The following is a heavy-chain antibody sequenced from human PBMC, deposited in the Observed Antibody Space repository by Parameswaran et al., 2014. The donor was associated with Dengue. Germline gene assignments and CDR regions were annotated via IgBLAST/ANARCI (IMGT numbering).Heavy chain of an antibody. J-gene: IGHJ6*02. Sequence: WIRQPPGKGLEWIGEINHSGSTNYNPSLKSRVTISVDTSKNQFSLKLSSVTAADTAVYYCARAGLQNIMRHYYYGMDVWGQGTTVTVSS. D-gene: IGHD5-18*01. V-gene: IGHV4-34*01. CDR3: ARAGLQNIMRHYYYGMDV. CDR2: INHSGST.